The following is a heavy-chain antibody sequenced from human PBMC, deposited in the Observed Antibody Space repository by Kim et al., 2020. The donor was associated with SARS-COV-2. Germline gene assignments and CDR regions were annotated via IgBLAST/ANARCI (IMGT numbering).Heavy chain of an antibody. J-gene: IGHJ4*01. Sequence: ASVKVSCKASGYTFTSYYMHWVRQAPGQGLEWMGIINPSGGSTSYAQKFQGKVTMTRDTSTSTVYMELSSLRSEDTAVYYCARGSPEYYDILTGYYRDYWGQGTVVTVSS. V-gene: IGHV1-46*01. CDR2: INPSGGST. D-gene: IGHD3-9*01. CDR1: GYTFTSYY. CDR3: ARGSPEYYDILTGYYRDY.